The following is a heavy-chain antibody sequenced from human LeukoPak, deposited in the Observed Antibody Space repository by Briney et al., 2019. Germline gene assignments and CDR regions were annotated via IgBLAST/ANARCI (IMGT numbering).Heavy chain of an antibody. D-gene: IGHD2-21*02. J-gene: IGHJ6*03. CDR2: IYYSGST. V-gene: IGHV4-59*12. Sequence: ASETLSLTCTVSGGSISSYYWSWIRQPPGKGLEWIGYIYYSGSTNYNPSLKSRVTISVDTSKNQFSLKLSSVTAADTAVYYCARKGSHIVVVTAIPRYYYYYYMDVWGKGTTVTVSS. CDR1: GGSISSYY. CDR3: ARKGSHIVVVTAIPRYYYYYYMDV.